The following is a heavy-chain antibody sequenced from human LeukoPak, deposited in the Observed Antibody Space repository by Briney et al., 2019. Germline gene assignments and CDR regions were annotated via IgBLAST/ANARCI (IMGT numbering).Heavy chain of an antibody. CDR3: AKGELGYCSGGSCYYFDY. Sequence: GGSLRLSCAASGFTFSSYSMNWVRQAPGKGLEWVSGISWNSGSIGYADSVKGRFTISRDNAKNSLYLQMNSLRAEDTALYYCAKGELGYCSGGSCYYFDYWGQGTLVTVSP. J-gene: IGHJ4*02. CDR1: GFTFSSYS. CDR2: ISWNSGSI. D-gene: IGHD2-15*01. V-gene: IGHV3-9*01.